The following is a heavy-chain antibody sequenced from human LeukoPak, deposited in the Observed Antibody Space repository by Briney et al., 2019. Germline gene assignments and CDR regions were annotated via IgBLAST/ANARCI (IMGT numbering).Heavy chain of an antibody. CDR1: GFTFSTSA. J-gene: IGHJ3*01. CDR3: AKGKWGLTINNFDV. Sequence: GGSLRLSCVAPGFTFSTSAMGWVRQVLGKGLEGVSSVSESGGRTYYADSVKGRFTPSQETSKDTLFLQMSRLRAEETAVYYCAKGKWGLTINNFDVWGQGTMVTVSS. V-gene: IGHV3-23*01. CDR2: VSESGGRT. D-gene: IGHD3-9*01.